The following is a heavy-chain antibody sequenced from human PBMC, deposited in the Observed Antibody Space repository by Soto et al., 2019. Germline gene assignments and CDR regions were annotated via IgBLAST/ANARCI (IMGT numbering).Heavy chain of an antibody. D-gene: IGHD6-6*01. CDR3: SRDTEYSSSLAPPYYYYYGMDV. Sequence: KSSETLSLTCTVSGGSISSYYWSWIRQPPGKGLEWIGYIYYSGSTNYNPSLKSRVTISVDTSKNQFSLKLSSVTAADTAVYYCSRDTEYSSSLAPPYYYYYGMDVWGQGTTVTVSS. J-gene: IGHJ6*02. V-gene: IGHV4-59*01. CDR1: GGSISSYY. CDR2: IYYSGST.